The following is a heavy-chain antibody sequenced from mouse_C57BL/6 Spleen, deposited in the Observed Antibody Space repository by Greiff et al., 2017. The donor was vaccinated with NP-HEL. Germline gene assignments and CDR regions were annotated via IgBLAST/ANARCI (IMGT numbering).Heavy chain of an antibody. Sequence: VQLQQPGAELVRPGASVKLSCAASGFNIKDDYMHWVRQRPEKGLEWIGWIDTENGDTEYASKVQGKATIPADKSTNTAYLQLSRLTSEDTAVYYGTTLGTTTWFAFWGQGTLVTVSA. CDR3: TTLGTTTWFAF. V-gene: IGHV14-4*01. CDR1: GFNIKDDY. D-gene: IGHD2-14*01. J-gene: IGHJ3*01. CDR2: IDTENGDT.